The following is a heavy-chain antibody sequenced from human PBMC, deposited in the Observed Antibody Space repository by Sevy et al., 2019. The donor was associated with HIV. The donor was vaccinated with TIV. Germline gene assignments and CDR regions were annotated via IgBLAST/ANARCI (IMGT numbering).Heavy chain of an antibody. CDR1: TFTFSTYG. D-gene: IGHD3-3*01. V-gene: IGHV3-30*03. CDR2: ISFDGSHK. J-gene: IGHJ6*02. CDR3: ARDLRPHLLYSDFWSGYSGMDV. Sequence: GGSLRLSCVASTFTFSTYGMHWVRQAPGRGLEWVSVISFDGSHKYYADSVKGRCTVSRHNSMNTLNLQMNNLRPEDPVVNYCARDLRPHLLYSDFWSGYSGMDVWGQGTTVTFSS.